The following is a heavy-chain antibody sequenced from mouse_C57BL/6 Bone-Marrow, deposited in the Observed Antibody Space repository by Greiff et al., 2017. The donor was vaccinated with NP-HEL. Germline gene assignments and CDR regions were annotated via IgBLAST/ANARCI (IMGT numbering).Heavy chain of an antibody. CDR1: GFTFSSYG. V-gene: IGHV5-6*02. Sequence: DVKLVESGGDLVKPGGSLKLSCAASGFTFSSYGMSWVRQTPDKRLEWVATISSGGSYTYYPDSVKGRFTISRDNAKNTLYLQMSSLKSEDTAMYYCARQTPYAMDYWGHGTSVTVSS. CDR2: ISSGGSYT. CDR3: ARQTPYAMDY. J-gene: IGHJ4*01.